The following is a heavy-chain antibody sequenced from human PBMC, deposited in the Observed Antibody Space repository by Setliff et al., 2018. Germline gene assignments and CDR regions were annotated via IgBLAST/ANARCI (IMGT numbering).Heavy chain of an antibody. CDR1: GYSFTGYY. Sequence: ASVKVSCKTSGYSFTGYYMRWVRQAPGQGLEWMGIIHTGGGSASYAQKFQGRVTMTSDTSTRTVYMEVNSVRSDDTAIYYCARGGMAAAGRKGVFEYWGQGTQVTVSS. CDR3: ARGGMAAAGRKGVFEY. V-gene: IGHV1-46*01. D-gene: IGHD6-13*01. CDR2: IHTGGGSA. J-gene: IGHJ4*02.